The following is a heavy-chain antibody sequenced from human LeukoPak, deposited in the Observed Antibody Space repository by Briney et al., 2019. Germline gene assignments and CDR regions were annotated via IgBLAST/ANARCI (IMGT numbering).Heavy chain of an antibody. V-gene: IGHV3-74*01. D-gene: IGHD1-7*01. CDR3: AREGTMAPFDY. J-gene: IGHJ4*02. CDR1: GFTFSSYW. Sequence: PGGSLRLSCAASGFTFSSYWMHWVRQAPGKGLVWVSRINSDGSSTSYADSVKGRFTISRDNAKNTPYLQMNSLRAEDTAVYYCAREGTMAPFDYWGQGTLVTVSS. CDR2: INSDGSST.